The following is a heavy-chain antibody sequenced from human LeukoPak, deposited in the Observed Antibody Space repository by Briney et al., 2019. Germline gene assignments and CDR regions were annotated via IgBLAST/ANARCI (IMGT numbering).Heavy chain of an antibody. Sequence: GGSLRLSCAASGFTFSSYSMNWVRQAPGKGLEWVSAISGSGDNTYSADSVKGRFTISRDNSNNTLYLQMNSLKAEDTAVYFCAKGTQTTVTPLYYWGQGTLVTVSS. D-gene: IGHD4-11*01. CDR2: ISGSGDNT. CDR1: GFTFSSYS. J-gene: IGHJ4*02. CDR3: AKGTQTTVTPLYY. V-gene: IGHV3-23*01.